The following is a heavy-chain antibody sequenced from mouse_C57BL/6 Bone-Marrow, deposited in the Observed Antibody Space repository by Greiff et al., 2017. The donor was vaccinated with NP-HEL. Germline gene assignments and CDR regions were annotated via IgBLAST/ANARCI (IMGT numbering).Heavy chain of an antibody. V-gene: IGHV5-12*01. CDR3: ARQNGSSRFYWYFDV. D-gene: IGHD1-1*01. Sequence: EVKLVESGGGLVQPGGSLKLSCAASGFTFSDYYMYWVRQTPEKRLEWVAYISNGGGSTYYPDTVKGRFTISRDNAKNTLYLQMSRLKSEDTAMYYCARQNGSSRFYWYFDVWGTGTTVTVSS. J-gene: IGHJ1*03. CDR1: GFTFSDYY. CDR2: ISNGGGST.